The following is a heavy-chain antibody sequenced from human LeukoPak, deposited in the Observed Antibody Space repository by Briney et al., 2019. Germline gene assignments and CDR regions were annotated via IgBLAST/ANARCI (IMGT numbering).Heavy chain of an antibody. CDR2: ISSSSNII. CDR3: ARDLYPGY. Sequence: PGGSLRLSCVGSGFTFSIYSMNWVHQAPGKGLEWVSYISSSSNIIHYTDSVKGRFTISRDNAKNSLYLQMNSLRVEDTAVYYCARDLYPGYWGQGTLVIVSS. D-gene: IGHD3-10*01. CDR1: GFTFSIYS. V-gene: IGHV3-48*01. J-gene: IGHJ4*02.